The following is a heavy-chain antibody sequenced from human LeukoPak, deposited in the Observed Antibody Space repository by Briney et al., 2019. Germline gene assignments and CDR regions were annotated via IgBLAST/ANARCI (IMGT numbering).Heavy chain of an antibody. V-gene: IGHV4-34*01. CDR2: INHSGST. Sequence: ETLSLTCAVYGGSFSGYSWSWIRQPPGKGLEWIGEINHSGSTNYNPSLKSRVTISVDTSKNQFSLKLSSVTAADTAVYYCARGRGAVPFDPWGQGTLVTVSS. CDR1: GGSFSGYS. J-gene: IGHJ5*02. D-gene: IGHD6-19*01. CDR3: ARGRGAVPFDP.